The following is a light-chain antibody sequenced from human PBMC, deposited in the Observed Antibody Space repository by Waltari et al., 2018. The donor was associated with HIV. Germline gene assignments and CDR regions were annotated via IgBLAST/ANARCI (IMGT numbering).Light chain of an antibody. J-gene: IGLJ3*02. CDR1: KLGDKF. V-gene: IGLV3-1*01. Sequence: SYELTQPPSVSVSPGQTANIACSGYKLGDKFVCWYQHKSGQSPVLVIYHDDDRPSGIPERFSGSNSGDTATLTISGTQPMDEADYYCQAWDGGSNWVFGGGTRLTVL. CDR3: QAWDGGSNWV. CDR2: HDD.